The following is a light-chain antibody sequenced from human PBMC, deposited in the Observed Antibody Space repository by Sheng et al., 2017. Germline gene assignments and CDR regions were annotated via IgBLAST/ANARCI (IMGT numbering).Light chain of an antibody. Sequence: IQMTQSPSSLSASVGDRVTITCRASQRISSYVHWYQQKPGKAPNLLIYGATTLHRGVPSRFRGSGSGTDFTLTISSLQAEDEAVYYCQQYYTLPYTFGQGTKLEIK. J-gene: IGKJ2*01. CDR1: QRISSY. CDR3: QQYYTLPYT. CDR2: GAT. V-gene: IGKV1-39*01.